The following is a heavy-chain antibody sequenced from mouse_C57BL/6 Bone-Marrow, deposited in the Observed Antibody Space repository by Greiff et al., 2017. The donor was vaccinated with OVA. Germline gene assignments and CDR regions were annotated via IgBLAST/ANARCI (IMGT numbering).Heavy chain of an antibody. CDR2: IYPGSGNI. J-gene: IGHJ2*01. V-gene: IGHV1-76*01. CDR3: ARSERLRDYFDH. CDR1: GYTFTDYY. D-gene: IGHD2-2*01. Sequence: QVQLKQSGAELVRPGASVKLSCKASGYTFTDYYISWVKQRPGQGLEWIARIYPGSGNIYYNEKFKGKATLTAEKSSSTAYMQLSSLTSDDSAVYFCARSERLRDYFDHWGQGPTLTVSS.